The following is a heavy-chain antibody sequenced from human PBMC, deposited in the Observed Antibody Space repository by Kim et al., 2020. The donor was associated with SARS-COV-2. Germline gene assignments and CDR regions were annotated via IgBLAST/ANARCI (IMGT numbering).Heavy chain of an antibody. V-gene: IGHV1-69*04. CDR1: GGTFSSYA. D-gene: IGHD3-10*01. J-gene: IGHJ6*03. Sequence: SVKVSCKASGGTFSSYAISWVQQAPGQGLEWMGRIIPIFGIANYAQKFQGRVTITADKSTSTAYMELSSLRSEDTAVYYCARGRPIQDGSGSYYYYYYMDVWGKGTTVTVSS. CDR3: ARGRPIQDGSGSYYYYYYMDV. CDR2: IIPIFGIA.